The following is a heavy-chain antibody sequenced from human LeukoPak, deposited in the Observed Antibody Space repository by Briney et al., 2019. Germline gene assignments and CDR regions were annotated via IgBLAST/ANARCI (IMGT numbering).Heavy chain of an antibody. CDR2: IYHSGST. Sequence: SETLSLTCAVSSYSISSGYYWGWIRQPPGKGLEWIGSIYHSGSTYYNPSLKSRVTISVDTSKNQFSLKLSSVTAADTAVYYCARDSSSWMFDYWGQGTLVTVSS. V-gene: IGHV4-38-2*02. CDR3: ARDSSSWMFDY. J-gene: IGHJ4*02. CDR1: SYSISSGYY. D-gene: IGHD6-13*01.